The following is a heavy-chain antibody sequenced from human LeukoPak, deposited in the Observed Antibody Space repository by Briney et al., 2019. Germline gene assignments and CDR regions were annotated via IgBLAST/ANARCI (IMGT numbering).Heavy chain of an antibody. CDR2: IIPILGIA. J-gene: IGHJ6*03. CDR1: GYTFTSYG. V-gene: IGHV1-69*04. D-gene: IGHD3-3*01. Sequence: ASVKVSCKASGYTFTSYGISWVRQAPGQGLEWMGRIIPILGIANYAQKFQGRVTITADKSTSTAYMELSRLTSDDTAVYYCATDPRTTVFGTFRYYYMDVWGEGTTVAVSS. CDR3: ATDPRTTVFGTFRYYYMDV.